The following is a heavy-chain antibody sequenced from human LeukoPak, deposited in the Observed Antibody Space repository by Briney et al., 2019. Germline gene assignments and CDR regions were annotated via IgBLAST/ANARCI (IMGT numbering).Heavy chain of an antibody. CDR1: GYTFTSYA. CDR3: AREDFWSGYSVGY. J-gene: IGHJ4*02. Sequence: ASVKVSCTASGYTFTSYAVNWVRQAPGQGLEWMGWINTNTGNPTYAQGFTGRFVFSLDTSVTTVYLQISSLKAEDTAVYFCAREDFWSGYSVGYWGQGTLVTVSS. CDR2: INTNTGNP. V-gene: IGHV7-4-1*02. D-gene: IGHD3-3*01.